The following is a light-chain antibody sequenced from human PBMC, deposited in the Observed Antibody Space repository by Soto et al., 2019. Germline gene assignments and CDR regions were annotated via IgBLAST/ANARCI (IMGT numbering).Light chain of an antibody. CDR1: QSVSNSY. CDR2: GAS. J-gene: IGKJ1*01. Sequence: EIVLTHSPGTLSLSPGERATLSASASQSVSNSYLAWYQQNPGQAPRRLIYGASSRATGIPDRFSGSGSGTDFTLTISRLEPEDFAVYYCQQYGSSPWTVGQGTKVDIK. CDR3: QQYGSSPWT. V-gene: IGKV3-20*01.